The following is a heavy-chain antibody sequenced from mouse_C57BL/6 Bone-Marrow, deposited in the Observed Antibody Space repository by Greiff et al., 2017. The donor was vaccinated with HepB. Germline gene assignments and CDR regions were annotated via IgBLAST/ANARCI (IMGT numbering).Heavy chain of an antibody. J-gene: IGHJ1*03. V-gene: IGHV5-6*01. CDR2: ISSGGSYT. D-gene: IGHD1-1*01. CDR1: GFTFSTHG. CDR3: TRTSDYGIFYWYFGV. Sequence: EVNLVESGGDLVKPGGSLKLSCAASGFTFSTHGMSWVRQTPDKRLEWVATISSGGSYTYYPDSVKGRFTISRDNAKNTLYLKMSSLKSEDTAMYYCTRTSDYGIFYWYFGVWGRGTAVTVSS.